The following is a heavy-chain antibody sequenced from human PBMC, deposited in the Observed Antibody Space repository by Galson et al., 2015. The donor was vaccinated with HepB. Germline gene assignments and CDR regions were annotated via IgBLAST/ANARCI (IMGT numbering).Heavy chain of an antibody. CDR2: IFWNGNN. V-gene: IGHV2-5*01. Sequence: PALVKPTQTLTLTCTLSGVSLSTSGVSVGWIRQPPGKALEWLATIFWNGNNDRTPSLKTRLSISTDTSKSLVVLSLANVDPADTPTYFCAYRTVYSNVWWSGHDFNYWGQGTLVTVS. D-gene: IGHD6-19*01. CDR3: AYRTVYSNVWWSGHDFNY. J-gene: IGHJ4*02. CDR1: GVSLSTSGVS.